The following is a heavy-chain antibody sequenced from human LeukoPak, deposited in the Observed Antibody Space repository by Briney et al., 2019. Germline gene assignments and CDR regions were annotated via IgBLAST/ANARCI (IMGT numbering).Heavy chain of an antibody. V-gene: IGHV4-4*07. Sequence: SETLSLTCTVSGGSISSYYWSWIRQPAGKGLEWIGRIYNSGSTNYNTNYNPSLTSRVTMSVDTSKNQFSLKLNSVTAADTAVYFCARAVWYGSGTTAFDYWGQGTLVTVSP. CDR2: IYNSGST. D-gene: IGHD3-10*01. CDR3: ARAVWYGSGTTAFDY. J-gene: IGHJ4*02. CDR1: GGSISSYY.